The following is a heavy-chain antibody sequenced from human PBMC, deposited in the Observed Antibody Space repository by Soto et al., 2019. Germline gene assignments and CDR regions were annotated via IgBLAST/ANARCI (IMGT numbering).Heavy chain of an antibody. CDR3: ARGIGYCSGGSCYGEDY. Sequence: ASVKVSCKASGYTFTSYDINWVRQATGQGLEWMGWMNPNSGNTGYAQKFQGRVTMTRNTSISTAYMELSSLRSEDMAVYYCARGIGYCSGGSCYGEDYWGQGTLVTVSS. J-gene: IGHJ4*02. V-gene: IGHV1-8*01. D-gene: IGHD2-15*01. CDR1: GYTFTSYD. CDR2: MNPNSGNT.